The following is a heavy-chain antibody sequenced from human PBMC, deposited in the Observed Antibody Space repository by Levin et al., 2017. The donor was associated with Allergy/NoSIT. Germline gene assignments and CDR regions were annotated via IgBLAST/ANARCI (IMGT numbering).Heavy chain of an antibody. J-gene: IGHJ4*02. Sequence: KPSETLSLKCNVSGYFISNGFFWGWIRQSPGRRPQWIGHIYRDGSTSYNPSLQGRVSMSVDTSENHFSLQLNSLTAADAAVYFCGRITRSGHYIDFWGQGILVTVSS. CDR3: GRITRSGHYIDF. D-gene: IGHD2-15*01. CDR2: IYRDGST. V-gene: IGHV4-38-2*02. CDR1: GYFISNGFF.